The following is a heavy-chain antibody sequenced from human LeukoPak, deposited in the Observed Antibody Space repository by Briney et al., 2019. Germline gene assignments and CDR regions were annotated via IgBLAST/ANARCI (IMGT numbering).Heavy chain of an antibody. CDR1: GFNSDDYA. CDR2: ISWNSRII. J-gene: IGHJ4*02. V-gene: IGHV3-9*02. Sequence: PGGSLRLSCAASGFNSDDYAMYWVRQAPGKGLEWVSGISWNSRIIDYADSVKGRFTISRDNAKRSLYLQMDSLRTEDTAFYFCVRLTAEASGTYYFDDWGQGTMVTVSS. CDR3: VRLTAEASGTYYFDD. D-gene: IGHD3-10*01.